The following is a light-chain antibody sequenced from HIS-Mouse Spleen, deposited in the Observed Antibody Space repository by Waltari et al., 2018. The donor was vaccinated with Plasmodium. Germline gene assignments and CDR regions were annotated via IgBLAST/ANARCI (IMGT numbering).Light chain of an antibody. CDR1: QSISSY. CDR3: QQRYSTWT. V-gene: IGKV1-39*01. CDR2: AAS. Sequence: DIQMTQSPSSLSASVGDRVTITCRASQSISSYLNWYQQKPGKAPKLLIYAASSLQSGDPSRFSGSGSGTDFTLTISSLQPEEVATYYCQQRYSTWTFGQGAKVEIK. J-gene: IGKJ1*01.